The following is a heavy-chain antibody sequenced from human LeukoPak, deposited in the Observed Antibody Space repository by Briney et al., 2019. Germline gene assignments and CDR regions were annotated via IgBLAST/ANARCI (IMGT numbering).Heavy chain of an antibody. Sequence: SETLSLTCTVSGGSISSYYWSWIRQPPGRGLEWIGYIYYSGSTNYNPSLKSRVTISVDTSKNQFSLKLSSVTAADTAVYYCARASQDYDFWSGPYYYYYMDVWGKGTTVTVSS. D-gene: IGHD3-3*01. CDR1: GGSISSYY. CDR3: ARASQDYDFWSGPYYYYYMDV. CDR2: IYYSGST. V-gene: IGHV4-59*01. J-gene: IGHJ6*03.